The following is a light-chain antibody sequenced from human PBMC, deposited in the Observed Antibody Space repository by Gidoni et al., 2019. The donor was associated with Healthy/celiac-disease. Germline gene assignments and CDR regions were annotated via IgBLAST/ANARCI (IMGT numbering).Light chain of an antibody. CDR3: QQYNSYSRT. CDR2: DAS. V-gene: IGKV1-5*01. CDR1: QSISSW. Sequence: TQTPPSPSTLSASVGDRVTITCRASQSISSWLAWYQQKPGHAPRLLIYDASSLESGVPARFSGSGSGTEFTLTISSLQPDDFATYYCQQYNSYSRTFXQXTKLEIK. J-gene: IGKJ2*01.